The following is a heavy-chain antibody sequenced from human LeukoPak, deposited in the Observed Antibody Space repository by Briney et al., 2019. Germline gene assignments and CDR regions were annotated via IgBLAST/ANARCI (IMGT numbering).Heavy chain of an antibody. CDR1: GGTFSSYA. CDR3: ASLGCSSITCFNNFDP. J-gene: IGHJ5*02. V-gene: IGHV1-69*05. D-gene: IGHD2-2*01. Sequence: SVKVSCKASGGTFSSYAISWVRQAPGQGLEWMGGIIPIFGTANYAQKFQGRVTITTDESTSTAYMELSSLRSEDTAVYYCASLGCSSITCFNNFDPWGQGTLVTVSS. CDR2: IIPIFGTA.